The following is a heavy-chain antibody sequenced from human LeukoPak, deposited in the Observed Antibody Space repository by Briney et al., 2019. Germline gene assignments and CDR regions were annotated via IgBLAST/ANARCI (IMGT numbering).Heavy chain of an antibody. Sequence: GGSLRLSCAASGFTFSSYAMHWVRQAPGKGLEWVAVISYDGSNKYYADSVKGRFTISRDNSKSTLYLQMNSLRAEDTAMYYCARVHWGFDYWGQGTLVTVSS. CDR3: ARVHWGFDY. J-gene: IGHJ4*02. CDR1: GFTFSSYA. D-gene: IGHD7-27*01. CDR2: ISYDGSNK. V-gene: IGHV3-30-3*01.